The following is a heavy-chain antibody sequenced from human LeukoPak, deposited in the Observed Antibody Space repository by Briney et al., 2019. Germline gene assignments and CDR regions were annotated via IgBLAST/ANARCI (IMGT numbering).Heavy chain of an antibody. V-gene: IGHV3-30*04. J-gene: IGHJ4*02. CDR1: GFTFSSYA. Sequence: PGGSLRLSCAASGFTFSSYAMHWVRQAPGKGLEWVAVISYDGSNKYYADSVKGRFTISRDNSKNTLYLQMNSLRAEDTAVYYCARAGHYYDSSGYYSPFDYWGQGTLVTVSS. CDR3: ARAGHYYDSSGYYSPFDY. CDR2: ISYDGSNK. D-gene: IGHD3-22*01.